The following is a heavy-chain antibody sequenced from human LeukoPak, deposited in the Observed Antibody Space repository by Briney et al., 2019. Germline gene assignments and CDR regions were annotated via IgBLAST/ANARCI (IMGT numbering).Heavy chain of an antibody. J-gene: IGHJ4*02. D-gene: IGHD5-24*01. CDR2: ISWNSGSI. CDR3: AKDQGGWLQFPFDY. V-gene: IGHV3-9*01. CDR1: GFTFDDYA. Sequence: GGSLRLSCATSGFTFDDYAMHWVRQAPGKGLESVSGISWNSGSIGYADSVKGRFTISSDNAKNSLYLQMNSLRAEDPALSYCAKDQGGWLQFPFDYWGQGTLVSVSS.